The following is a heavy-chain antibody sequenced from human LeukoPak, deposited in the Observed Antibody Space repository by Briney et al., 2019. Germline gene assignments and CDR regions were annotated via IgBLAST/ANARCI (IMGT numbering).Heavy chain of an antibody. Sequence: PSETLSLTCTVSGGSISSGSYYWRWIRQPAGKGLEWIGRIYASGSTNYNPSLKSRVTISVDTSKNQFSPKLSSVTAADTAVYYCARKGDVWGKGTTVTVSS. V-gene: IGHV4-61*02. CDR3: ARKGDV. CDR1: GGSISSGSYY. CDR2: IYASGST. J-gene: IGHJ6*04.